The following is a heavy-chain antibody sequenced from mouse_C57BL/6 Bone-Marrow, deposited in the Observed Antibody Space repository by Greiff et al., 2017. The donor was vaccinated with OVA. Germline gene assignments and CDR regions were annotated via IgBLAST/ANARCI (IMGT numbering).Heavy chain of an antibody. CDR2: ISSGSSTI. D-gene: IGHD3-3*01. V-gene: IGHV5-17*01. J-gene: IGHJ4*01. CDR1: GFTFSDYG. Sequence: EVNVVESGGGLVKPGGSLKLSCAASGFTFSDYGMHWVRQAPEKGLEWVAYISSGSSTIYYADTVKGRFTISRDNAKNTLFLQMTSLRSEDTAMYYCARTGTDAMDYWGQGTSVTVSS. CDR3: ARTGTDAMDY.